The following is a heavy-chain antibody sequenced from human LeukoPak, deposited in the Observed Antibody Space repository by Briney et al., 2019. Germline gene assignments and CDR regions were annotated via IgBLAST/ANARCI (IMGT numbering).Heavy chain of an antibody. CDR1: GGPISSSNW. J-gene: IGHJ5*02. CDR3: ARIAAAGYNWFDP. Sequence: PSETLSLTCAVSGGPISSSNWWSWVRQPPGKGLEWIGEIYHSGSTNYNPSLKSRVTISVDKSKNQFSLKLSSVTAADTAVYYCARIAAAGYNWFDPWGQGTLVTVSS. D-gene: IGHD6-13*01. CDR2: IYHSGST. V-gene: IGHV4-4*02.